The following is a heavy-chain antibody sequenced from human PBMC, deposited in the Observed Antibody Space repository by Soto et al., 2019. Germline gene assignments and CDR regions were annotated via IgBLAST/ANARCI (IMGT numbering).Heavy chain of an antibody. J-gene: IGHJ5*02. CDR3: AGGGPNQYAINVNWFDP. Sequence: SETLSLTCAVYGGSFSGYYWSWIRQPPGKGLEWIGEINHSGSTNYNPSLKSRVTISVDTSKNQFSLKLSSVAAADTAVYYCAGGGPNQYAINVNWFDPWGQGTLVTVSS. V-gene: IGHV4-34*01. D-gene: IGHD2-8*01. CDR2: INHSGST. CDR1: GGSFSGYY.